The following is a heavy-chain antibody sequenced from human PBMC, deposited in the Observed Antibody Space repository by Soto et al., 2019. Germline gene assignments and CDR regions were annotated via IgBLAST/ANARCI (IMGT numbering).Heavy chain of an antibody. CDR2: ISAYNGNT. D-gene: IGHD5-18*01. CDR3: AREMGYSYSHGWFDP. J-gene: IGHJ5*02. V-gene: IGHV1-18*01. CDR1: GYTFTSYG. Sequence: ASVKVSCKASGYTFTSYGISWLRQSPGQGLEWMGWISAYNGNTNYAQKLQGRVTMTTDTSTSTAYMELRSLRSDDTAVYYCAREMGYSYSHGWFDPWGQGTLVTVSS.